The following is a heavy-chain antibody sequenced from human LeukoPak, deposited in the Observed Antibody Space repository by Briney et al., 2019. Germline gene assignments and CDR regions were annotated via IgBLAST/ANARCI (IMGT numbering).Heavy chain of an antibody. J-gene: IGHJ4*02. Sequence: GGSLRLSCAASGFTVSNNYMSWVRQAPGKGLDWVSVIYTGGSTYYAESVRDRFTISRDKSKNTLYLQMNTLRAEDTAVYYCARDRPDWGLASDYWGQGTLVTVSS. V-gene: IGHV3-66*01. CDR2: IYTGGST. D-gene: IGHD7-27*01. CDR3: ARDRPDWGLASDY. CDR1: GFTVSNNY.